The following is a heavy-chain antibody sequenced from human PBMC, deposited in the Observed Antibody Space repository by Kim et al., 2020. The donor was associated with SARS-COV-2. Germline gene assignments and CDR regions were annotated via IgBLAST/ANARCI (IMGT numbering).Heavy chain of an antibody. V-gene: IGHV6-1*01. CDR2: YH. J-gene: IGHJ4*02. D-gene: IGHD6-19*01. Sequence: YHDYAVSVKSRITITPDTSKNQFSLQLNSVTPEDTAVYYCARTVAGTFDYWGQGTLVTVSS. CDR3: ARTVAGTFDY.